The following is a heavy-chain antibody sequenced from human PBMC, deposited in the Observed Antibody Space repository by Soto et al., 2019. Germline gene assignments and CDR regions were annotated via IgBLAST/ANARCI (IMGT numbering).Heavy chain of an antibody. D-gene: IGHD3-9*01. CDR1: GYTLTELS. Sequence: ASVKVSCKVSGYTLTELSMHWVRQAPGKGLEWMGGFDPEDGETIYAQKFQGRVTITADKSTSTAYMELSSLRSEDTAVYYCARFDILTGSRGDWFDPWGQGTLVTVSS. CDR2: FDPEDGET. J-gene: IGHJ5*02. V-gene: IGHV1-24*01. CDR3: ARFDILTGSRGDWFDP.